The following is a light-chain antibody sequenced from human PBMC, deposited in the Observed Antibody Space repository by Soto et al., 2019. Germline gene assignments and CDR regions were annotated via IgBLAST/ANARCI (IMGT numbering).Light chain of an antibody. CDR2: AAS. Sequence: DIQMTQSPSSLSASVGDRVTITCRASQSISSSLNWYQQKPGKAPKLLIYAASSLESGVPSRFSGSGSGTDFTLTISSLQPADFATYYCQQTYSIPYTFGQGTKLEIK. J-gene: IGKJ2*01. CDR1: QSISSS. V-gene: IGKV1-39*01. CDR3: QQTYSIPYT.